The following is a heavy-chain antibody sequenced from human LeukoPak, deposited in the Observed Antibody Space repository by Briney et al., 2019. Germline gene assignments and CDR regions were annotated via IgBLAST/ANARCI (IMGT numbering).Heavy chain of an antibody. CDR3: ARMGCSSTSCYTPTFDY. D-gene: IGHD2-2*02. CDR2: ISSSSSTI. J-gene: IGHJ4*02. CDR1: GFTFSSYS. V-gene: IGHV3-48*01. Sequence: GGSLRLSCAASGFTFSSYSMNWVRQAPGKGLEWVSYISSSSSTIYYADSVKGQFTISRDNAKNSLYLQMHSLRAEDTAVYYCARMGCSSTSCYTPTFDYWGQGTLVPVSS.